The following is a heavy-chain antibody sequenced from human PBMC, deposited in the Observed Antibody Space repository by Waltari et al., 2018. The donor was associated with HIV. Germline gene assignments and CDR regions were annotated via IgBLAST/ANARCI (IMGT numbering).Heavy chain of an antibody. CDR2: VDPANGEA. V-gene: IGHV1-69-2*01. D-gene: IGHD1-26*01. Sequence: EVILLQSGTEARKPGASVQVSCKISGYIFTAYYIHWIKQAPGGGLEWVGLVDPANGEAALAEKFQHRAKVTAEATINTVYFDLMRMTFEDTATYFCTSDIGTWGQGTLVLVSS. J-gene: IGHJ4*02. CDR3: TSDIGT. CDR1: GYIFTAYY.